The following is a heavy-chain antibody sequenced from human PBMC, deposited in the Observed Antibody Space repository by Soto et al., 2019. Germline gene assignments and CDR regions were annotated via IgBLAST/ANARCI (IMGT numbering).Heavy chain of an antibody. CDR1: GGSISSSSYY. Sequence: SETLSLTCTVSGGSISSSSYYWGWIRQPPGKGLEWIGSIYYSGSTYYNPSLKSRVTISVDTSKNQFSLKLSSVTAADTAVYYCAREQQLVFTYYYYGMDVWGQGTTVTVSS. D-gene: IGHD6-13*01. CDR2: IYYSGST. CDR3: AREQQLVFTYYYYGMDV. J-gene: IGHJ6*02. V-gene: IGHV4-39*01.